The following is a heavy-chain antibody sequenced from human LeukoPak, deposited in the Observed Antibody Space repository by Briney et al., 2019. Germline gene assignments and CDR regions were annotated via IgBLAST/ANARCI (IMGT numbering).Heavy chain of an antibody. Sequence: PGGSLRLSCAASGFTFSSYGMHWVRQAPGKGLEWVAFIRYDGSNKYYADSVKGRFTISRDNSKNTLYLQMNSLRAEDTAVYYCAKDRGYDSSGYYYGEYFQHWGQGTLVTVSS. CDR3: AKDRGYDSSGYYYGEYFQH. J-gene: IGHJ1*01. CDR2: IRYDGSNK. CDR1: GFTFSSYG. D-gene: IGHD3-22*01. V-gene: IGHV3-30*02.